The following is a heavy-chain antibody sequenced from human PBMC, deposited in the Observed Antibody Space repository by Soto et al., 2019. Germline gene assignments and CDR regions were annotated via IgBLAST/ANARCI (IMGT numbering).Heavy chain of an antibody. D-gene: IGHD1-26*01. V-gene: IGHV4-59*01. CDR2: IYYSGST. Sequence: SETLSLTCTVSGGSISSYYWSWIRQPPGKGLEWIGYIYYSGSTNYNPSLKSRVTISVDTSKNQFSLKLSSVTAADTAVYYCARDNTESTIDYWGQGTLVTVSS. J-gene: IGHJ4*02. CDR3: ARDNTESTIDY. CDR1: GGSISSYY.